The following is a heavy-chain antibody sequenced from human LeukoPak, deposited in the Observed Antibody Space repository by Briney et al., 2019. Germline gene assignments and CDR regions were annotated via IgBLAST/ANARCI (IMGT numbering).Heavy chain of an antibody. CDR2: IYYSGST. CDR1: GGSIINFY. J-gene: IGHJ4*02. V-gene: IGHV4-59*01. CDR3: ARLDENFDILTGYFRY. Sequence: SETLSLTCDVSGGSIINFYWSWVRQSPGEGLEWIGHIYYSGSTTYNPSLGTRVNISLDTSKKVFSLKLNSLTAADTAVYYCARLDENFDILTGYFRYWGQGTLVSVSS. D-gene: IGHD3-9*01.